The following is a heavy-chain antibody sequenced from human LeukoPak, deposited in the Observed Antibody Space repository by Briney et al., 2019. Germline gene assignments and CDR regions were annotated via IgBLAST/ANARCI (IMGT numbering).Heavy chain of an antibody. CDR3: ARVWPPVIAARYYYYYMDV. V-gene: IGHV1-8*01. J-gene: IGHJ6*03. Sequence: ASVKVSCKASGYTFTSYEINWVRQATGQGVEWMGWMNTNSGNTGYAQKFQGRVTMTRNTSISTAYMELSSLRSEDTAVYYCARVWPPVIAARYYYYYMDVWGKGTTVTVSS. D-gene: IGHD6-6*01. CDR2: MNTNSGNT. CDR1: GYTFTSYE.